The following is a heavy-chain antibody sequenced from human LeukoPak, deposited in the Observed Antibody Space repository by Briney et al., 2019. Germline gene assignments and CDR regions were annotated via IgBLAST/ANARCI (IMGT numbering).Heavy chain of an antibody. CDR3: ARGRPHGNDY. CDR2: IASDGSST. Sequence: PGGSLRLPCAASEFTFSSYSMNWVRQAPGKGLVWVSRIASDGSSTTYADSVKGRFSISRDNAKNTLYLQMNSLGVEDTAVYYCARGRPHGNDYWGQGTLVTVSS. CDR1: EFTFSSYS. V-gene: IGHV3-74*01. J-gene: IGHJ4*02. D-gene: IGHD4-23*01.